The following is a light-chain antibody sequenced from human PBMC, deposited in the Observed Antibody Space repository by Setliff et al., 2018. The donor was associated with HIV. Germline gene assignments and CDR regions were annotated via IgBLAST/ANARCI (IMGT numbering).Light chain of an antibody. CDR3: STWDYSLSARV. Sequence: QSALAQDVSVSGTVGQKVTLSCSGNSNNFGSHSVAWFQHKSHGAPKTVMFANSPPSGIPDRFSGSHSGATASLTISGLQPEDEADYYCSTWDYSLSARVFGPGTKVTVL. CDR1: SNNFGSHS. J-gene: IGLJ1*01. V-gene: IGLV1-44*01. CDR2: AN.